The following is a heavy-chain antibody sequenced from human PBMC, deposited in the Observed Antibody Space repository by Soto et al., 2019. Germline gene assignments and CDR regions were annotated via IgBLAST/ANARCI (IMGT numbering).Heavy chain of an antibody. CDR2: ISYSGST. Sequence: QVQLQESGPGLVKPSQTLSLTCTVSVGSISSGGYYWSWIRQHPGKGLEWIGYISYSGSTYYNPSLKRRVTISVDTSENQLSLKLSAVTAADTAVYYCARATFYDIFTAYYSLFDYWGQGTLVTVSS. V-gene: IGHV4-31*03. CDR1: VGSISSGGYY. D-gene: IGHD3-9*01. CDR3: ARATFYDIFTAYYSLFDY. J-gene: IGHJ4*02.